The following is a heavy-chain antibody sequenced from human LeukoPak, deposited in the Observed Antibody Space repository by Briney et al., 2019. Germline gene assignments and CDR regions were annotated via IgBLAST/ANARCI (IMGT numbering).Heavy chain of an antibody. Sequence: GRSLRLSCAASGFTFSSYGMHWVRQAPGKGLEWVAVISYDGSNKYYADSVKGRFTIFRDNSKNTLYLQMNSLRAEDTAVYYCAKVLVSYDSSGYFDYWGQGTLVTVSS. CDR1: GFTFSSYG. J-gene: IGHJ4*02. V-gene: IGHV3-30*18. CDR3: AKVLVSYDSSGYFDY. CDR2: ISYDGSNK. D-gene: IGHD3-22*01.